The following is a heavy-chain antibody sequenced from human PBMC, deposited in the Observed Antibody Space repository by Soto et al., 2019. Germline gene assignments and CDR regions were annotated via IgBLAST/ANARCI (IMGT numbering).Heavy chain of an antibody. D-gene: IGHD3-16*02. V-gene: IGHV4-34*01. CDR1: GGSFSGYY. J-gene: IGHJ4*02. CDR3: ARAGLRLGELSLYGDYFDY. CDR2: INHSGST. Sequence: SSETLSLTCAVYGGSFSGYYWSWIRQPPGKGLEWIGEINHSGSTNYNPSLKSRVTISVDTSKNQFPLKLSSVTAADTAVYYCARAGLRLGELSLYGDYFDYWGQGTLVTVSS.